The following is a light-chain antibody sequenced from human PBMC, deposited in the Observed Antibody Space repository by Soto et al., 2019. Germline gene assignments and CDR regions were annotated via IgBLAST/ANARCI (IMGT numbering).Light chain of an antibody. Sequence: QSVLTQPPSASGTPGQRVTISCSGSSSNIGSNYVYWYQQFPGTAPKLLINRNNQRPSGVPDRFSGSKSGSSASLAISGLRSEDEADYYCATWDDSLSGPLFGGGTKLTVL. CDR3: ATWDDSLSGPL. CDR2: RNN. J-gene: IGLJ2*01. V-gene: IGLV1-47*01. CDR1: SSNIGSNY.